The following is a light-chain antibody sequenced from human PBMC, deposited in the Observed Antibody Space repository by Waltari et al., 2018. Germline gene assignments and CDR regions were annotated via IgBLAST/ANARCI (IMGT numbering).Light chain of an antibody. CDR1: QSLSDN. CDR3: QQYNTWPPIT. J-gene: IGKJ5*01. CDR2: GAS. Sequence: EIVMTQSPATLSVSPGERATLSCRASQSLSDNLVWYQQKPGQAPRLLIYGASTRATGIPARFSGSGSGTDFTLTISSLQSEDFAIYYCQQYNTWPPITFGRGTRLEIK. V-gene: IGKV3-15*01.